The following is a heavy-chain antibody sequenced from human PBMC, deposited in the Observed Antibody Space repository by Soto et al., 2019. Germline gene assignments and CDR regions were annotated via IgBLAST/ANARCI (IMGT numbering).Heavy chain of an antibody. CDR2: IYSGGST. V-gene: IGHV3-53*01. CDR1: GFTVSSNY. D-gene: IGHD2-15*01. J-gene: IGHJ6*02. CDR3: AVRPQYCSGGSCYSGYYYYGMDV. Sequence: GGSLRLPCAASGFTVSSNYMSWVRQAPGKGLEWVSVIYSGGSTYYADSVKGRFTISRDNSKNTLYLQMNSLRAEDTAVYYCAVRPQYCSGGSCYSGYYYYGMDVWGQGTTVTVSS.